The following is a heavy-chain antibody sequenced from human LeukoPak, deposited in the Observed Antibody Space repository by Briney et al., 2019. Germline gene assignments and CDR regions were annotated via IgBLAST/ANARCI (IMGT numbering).Heavy chain of an antibody. J-gene: IGHJ4*02. CDR2: INQDEGQK. D-gene: IGHD3-9*01. CDR3: ARDNYDI. Sequence: PGVSLRLSCEASGFNIGNNWMSWVRLAPGKGLEYVANINQDEGQKYYVDSVKGRFTISKDTAKNSLNLQMNSLRAEDTGVYYCARDNYDIRGQGTLVTVSS. CDR1: GFNIGNNW. V-gene: IGHV3-7*01.